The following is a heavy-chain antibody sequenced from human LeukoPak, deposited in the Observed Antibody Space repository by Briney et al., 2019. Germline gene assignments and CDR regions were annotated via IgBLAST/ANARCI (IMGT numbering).Heavy chain of an antibody. D-gene: IGHD2-2*01. CDR3: ARYIPAAKGMFDY. V-gene: IGHV4-59*08. Sequence: SETLSLTCTVSGGSISSYYWSWIRQPPGKGLEWLGYIYYTGSTSYSPSLSSRVTISLETSKNQFSLMLSPVTAADAAVYYCARYIPAAKGMFDYWGQGTLVTVSS. CDR2: IYYTGST. CDR1: GGSISSYY. J-gene: IGHJ4*02.